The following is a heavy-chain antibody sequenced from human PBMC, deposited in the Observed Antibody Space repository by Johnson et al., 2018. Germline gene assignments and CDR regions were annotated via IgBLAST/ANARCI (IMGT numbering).Heavy chain of an antibody. D-gene: IGHD3-10*01. CDR3: AKDMSFGERGYYQCMDV. Sequence: VQLVESGGGLVYPGGSLRLSCAASGFTINSYAMNWVRQAPGKGLEWVSHISLSGGNRYYADSVKGRFTISRANANNSLYLQMDSLRPDDTGLYYCAKDMSFGERGYYQCMDVWGKGTTVTVSS. V-gene: IGHV3-21*01. J-gene: IGHJ6*03. CDR2: ISLSGGNR. CDR1: GFTINSYA.